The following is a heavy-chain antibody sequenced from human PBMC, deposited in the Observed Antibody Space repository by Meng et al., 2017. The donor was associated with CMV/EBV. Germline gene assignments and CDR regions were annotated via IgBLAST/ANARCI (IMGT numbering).Heavy chain of an antibody. CDR1: GYTFTSYG. J-gene: IGHJ4*02. CDR3: ARGDTVTTGGGFEAHRGGLFDY. D-gene: IGHD4-11*01. V-gene: IGHV1-18*01. CDR2: ISAYNGNT. Sequence: ASVKVSCKASGYTFTSYGISWVRQAPGQGLEWMGWISAYNGNTNYAQKLQGRVTMTTDTSTSTAYMELRSLRSDDTAVYYCARGDTVTTGGGFEAHRGGLFDYWGQGTLVTVSS.